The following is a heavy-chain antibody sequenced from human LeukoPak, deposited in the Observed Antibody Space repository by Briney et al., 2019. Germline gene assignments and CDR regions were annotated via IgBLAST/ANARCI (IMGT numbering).Heavy chain of an antibody. V-gene: IGHV1-46*01. CDR1: GYTFTINH. D-gene: IGHD3-16*01. J-gene: IGHJ4*02. CDR2: INPSGDST. Sequence: ASVTVSFKASGYTFTINHIHWVRQAPGQGLEWMGVINPSGDSTTXXQXXXGRVTMTRDTSTSTVYMELRSLRSEDTAIYYCAKLATSDTGETYWGQGTLVTVSS. CDR3: AKLATSDTGETY.